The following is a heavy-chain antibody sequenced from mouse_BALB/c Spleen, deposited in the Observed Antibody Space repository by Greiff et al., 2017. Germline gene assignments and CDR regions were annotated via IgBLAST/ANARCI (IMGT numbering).Heavy chain of an antibody. CDR2: INSNGGST. CDR3: ARDVGDFDY. J-gene: IGHJ2*01. Sequence: DVKLVESGGGLVQPGGSLKLSCAASGFTFSSYGMSWVRQTPDKRLELVATINSNGGSTYYPDSVKGRFTISRDNAKNTLYLQMSSLKSEDTAMYYCARDVGDFDYWGQGTTLTVSS. CDR1: GFTFSSYG. V-gene: IGHV5-6-3*01.